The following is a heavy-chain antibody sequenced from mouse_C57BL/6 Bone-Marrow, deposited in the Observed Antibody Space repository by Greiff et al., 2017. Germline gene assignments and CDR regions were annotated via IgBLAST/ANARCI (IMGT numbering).Heavy chain of an antibody. D-gene: IGHD4-1*01. V-gene: IGHV1-69*01. Sequence: QVQLQQPGAELVMPGASVKLSCKASGYTFTSYWMHWVKQRPGQGLEWIGEIDPSDSYTNYNQKFKGKSTLTVDKSSSTAYMQLSSLTSEDSAVYYGARSGYWDVGRDFDYWGQGTTLTVSS. J-gene: IGHJ2*01. CDR1: GYTFTSYW. CDR3: ARSGYWDVGRDFDY. CDR2: IDPSDSYT.